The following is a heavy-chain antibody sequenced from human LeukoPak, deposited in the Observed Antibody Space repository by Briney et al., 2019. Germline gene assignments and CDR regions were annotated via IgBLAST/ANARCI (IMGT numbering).Heavy chain of an antibody. J-gene: IGHJ5*02. CDR3: ARVPNSSGWRSYNWFDP. CDR2: IYYSGST. D-gene: IGHD6-19*01. CDR1: GGSISSYY. V-gene: IGHV4-59*01. Sequence: PSETLSLTCTVSGGSISSYYWSWIRQPPGKGLEWIRYIYYSGSTNYNPSLKSRVTISVDTSKNQFSLKLSSVTAADTAVYYCARVPNSSGWRSYNWFDPWGQGTLVTVSS.